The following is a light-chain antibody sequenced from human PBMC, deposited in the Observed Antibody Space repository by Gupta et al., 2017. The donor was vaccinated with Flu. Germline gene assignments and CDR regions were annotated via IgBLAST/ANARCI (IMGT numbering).Light chain of an antibody. CDR2: AAS. CDR1: QVIGSY. V-gene: IGKV1-9*01. J-gene: IGKJ5*01. CDR3: QQLNIYPPIT. Sequence: DIQLTQSPSFLSASVGDRVTITCRASQVIGSYFAWYQQKPGKAPKLLIYAASTLQSGVPSRFSGRGYGTEFTLTISSRQPEDFAPYYCQQLNIYPPITFGQGTRMEIK.